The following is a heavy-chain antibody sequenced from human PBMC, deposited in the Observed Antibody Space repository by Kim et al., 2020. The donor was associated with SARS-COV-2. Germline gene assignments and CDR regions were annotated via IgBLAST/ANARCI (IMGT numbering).Heavy chain of an antibody. CDR2: INPSGGST. J-gene: IGHJ3*02. CDR3: ARDKKMGRWLQNRDLSAFDI. Sequence: ASVKVSCKASGYTFTSYYMHWVRQAPGQGLEWMGIINPSGGSTSYAQKFQGRVTMTRDTSTSTVYMELSSLRSEDTAVYYCARDKKMGRWLQNRDLSAFDIWGQGTMVTVSS. CDR1: GYTFTSYY. D-gene: IGHD5-12*01. V-gene: IGHV1-46*01.